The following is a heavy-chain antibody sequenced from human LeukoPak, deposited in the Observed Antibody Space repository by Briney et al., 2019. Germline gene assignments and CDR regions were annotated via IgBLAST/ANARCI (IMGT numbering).Heavy chain of an antibody. J-gene: IGHJ4*02. Sequence: PGGSPRLSCATSGFTFSMSSMHWVRLAPGKGLEWLAGISFDGANKFSGDSVKGRFSISRDNSKNTLYLQMNSLGLDDTAVYFCARGRAGIAAAGFDYWGQGTLVTVSS. CDR2: ISFDGANK. D-gene: IGHD6-13*01. CDR3: ARGRAGIAAAGFDY. CDR1: GFTFSMSS. V-gene: IGHV3-30*04.